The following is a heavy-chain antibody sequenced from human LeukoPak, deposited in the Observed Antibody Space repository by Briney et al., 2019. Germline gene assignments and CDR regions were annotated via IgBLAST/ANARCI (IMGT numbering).Heavy chain of an antibody. J-gene: IGHJ4*02. CDR2: ISGSSIYM. CDR3: ATSTSRAGGPGGHSFDY. V-gene: IGHV3-21*01. D-gene: IGHD2-2*01. CDR1: GFIFSSYS. Sequence: GGSLRLSCAASGFIFSSYSMNWVRQAPGKGLEWVSSISGSSIYMYYADSLKGRFTISRDNAKNSLYLQMNSLRAEDTAVYYCATSTSRAGGPGGHSFDYWGQGTLVAVSS.